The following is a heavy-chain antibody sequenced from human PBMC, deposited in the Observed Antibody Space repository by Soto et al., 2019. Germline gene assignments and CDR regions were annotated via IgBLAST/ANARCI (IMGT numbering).Heavy chain of an antibody. V-gene: IGHV3-48*03. J-gene: IGHJ1*01. Sequence: EVQLVESGGGLVQPGGSLRLSCAASGFTFSSYEMNWVRQAPGKGLEWVSYISSSGSTIYYADSVKGRFTISRDNAKNSLYLQMNSVRAEDTAVYYCARGFSGSGSYGYPEYFQHWGQGTLVTVSS. CDR1: GFTFSSYE. CDR3: ARGFSGSGSYGYPEYFQH. D-gene: IGHD3-10*01. CDR2: ISSSGSTI.